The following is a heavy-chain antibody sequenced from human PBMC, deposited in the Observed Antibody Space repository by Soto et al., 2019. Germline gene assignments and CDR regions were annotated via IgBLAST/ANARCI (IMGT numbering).Heavy chain of an antibody. CDR3: ARSRPPWYSSGIVPNWFDP. CDR1: GYTFTGYA. Sequence: GASVKVSCKASGYTFTGYAMHWVRQAPGQRLEWMGWINAGNGNTKYSQKFQGRVTITRDTSASTAYMELSSLRSEDTAVYYCARSRPPWYSSGIVPNWFDPWGQGTLVTVSS. J-gene: IGHJ5*02. V-gene: IGHV1-3*01. D-gene: IGHD6-19*01. CDR2: INAGNGNT.